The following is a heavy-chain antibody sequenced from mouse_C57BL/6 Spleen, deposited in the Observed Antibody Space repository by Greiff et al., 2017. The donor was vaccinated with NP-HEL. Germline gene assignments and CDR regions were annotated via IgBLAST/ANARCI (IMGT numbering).Heavy chain of an antibody. V-gene: IGHV5-16*01. Sequence: EVKLVESEGGLVQPGSSMKLSCTASGFTFSDYYMAWVRQVPEKGLEWVANINYDGSSTYYLDSLKSRFIISRDNAKNILYLQMSRLKSEDTATYYCARDDWFAYWGQGTLVTVSA. CDR1: GFTFSDYY. CDR2: INYDGSST. CDR3: ARDDWFAY. J-gene: IGHJ3*01.